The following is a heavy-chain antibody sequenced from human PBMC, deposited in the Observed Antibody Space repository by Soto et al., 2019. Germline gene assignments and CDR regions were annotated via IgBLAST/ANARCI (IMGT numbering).Heavy chain of an antibody. V-gene: IGHV3-30-3*01. CDR2: ISYDGSNK. CDR1: GFTFSSYA. CDR3: ASPGHIWSGYSGFDY. J-gene: IGHJ4*02. D-gene: IGHD3-3*01. Sequence: QVQLVESGGGVVQPGRSLSLSCAASGFTFSSYAMHWVRQAPGKGLEWVAVISYDGSNKYYADSVKGRFTISRDNSKNTLYLQMNSLRAEATAVYYCASPGHIWSGYSGFDYWGQGTLVTVSS.